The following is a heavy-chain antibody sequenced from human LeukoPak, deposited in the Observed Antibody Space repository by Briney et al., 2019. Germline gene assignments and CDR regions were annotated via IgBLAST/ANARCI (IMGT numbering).Heavy chain of an antibody. J-gene: IGHJ6*03. CDR3: AKNFWSDKYYYYYMDV. Sequence: GGSLRLSCAASGFSFSSYAMSWVRQAPGKGLEWVSGIIRGGSTYYADSAKGRITISRDNSKNTLYLQMNSLRAEDTAVYYCAKNFWSDKYYYYYMDVWGKGTTVTVSS. D-gene: IGHD3-3*01. CDR1: GFSFSSYA. V-gene: IGHV3-23*01. CDR2: IIRGGST.